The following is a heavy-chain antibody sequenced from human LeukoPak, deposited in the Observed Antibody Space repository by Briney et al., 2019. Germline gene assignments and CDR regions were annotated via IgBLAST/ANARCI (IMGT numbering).Heavy chain of an antibody. J-gene: IGHJ5*02. CDR1: GYSFTDCY. CDR3: ARADRLDGGPYLIGP. V-gene: IGHV1-2*02. Sequence: ASVRVSCKTSGYSFTDCYMHWVRQAPGQGLEWMGWINPNSGGTSSAQKFQGRVTMTRDTSITAVYMEVSWLTSDDTAIYYCARADRLDGGPYLIGPWGQGTLVTVSS. CDR2: INPNSGGT. D-gene: IGHD2-21*01.